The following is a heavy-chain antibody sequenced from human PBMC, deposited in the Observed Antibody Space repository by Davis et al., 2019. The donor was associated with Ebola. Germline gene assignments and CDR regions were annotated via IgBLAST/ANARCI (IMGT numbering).Heavy chain of an antibody. CDR2: IYYSGST. CDR1: GGSISSYY. CDR3: ARYVAQITMVQGVINEADWFDP. D-gene: IGHD3-10*01. V-gene: IGHV4-59*01. Sequence: PSETLSLTCTVSGGSISSYYWSWIRQPPGKGLEWIGYIYYSGSTNYNPSLKSRVTISVDTSKNQFSLKLSSVTAADTAVYYCARYVAQITMVQGVINEADWFDPWGQGTLVTVSS. J-gene: IGHJ5*02.